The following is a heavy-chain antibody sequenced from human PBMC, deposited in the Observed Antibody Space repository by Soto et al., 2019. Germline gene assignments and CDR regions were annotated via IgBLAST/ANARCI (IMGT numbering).Heavy chain of an antibody. V-gene: IGHV4-59*01. D-gene: IGHD6-19*01. CDR3: ARVGALQSVAGTSPGGSDFDY. Sequence: SETLSLTCTVSGGSISSYYWSWIRQPPGKGLEWIGYIYYSGSTNYNPSLKSRVTISVDTSKNQFSLKLSSVTAADTAVYYCARVGALQSVAGTSPGGSDFDYWGQGTLVTVSS. J-gene: IGHJ4*02. CDR1: GGSISSYY. CDR2: IYYSGST.